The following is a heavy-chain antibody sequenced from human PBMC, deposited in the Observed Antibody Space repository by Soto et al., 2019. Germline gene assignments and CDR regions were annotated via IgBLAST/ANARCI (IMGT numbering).Heavy chain of an antibody. CDR3: ARDSTTVTTWSSHWFDP. D-gene: IGHD4-17*01. J-gene: IGHJ5*02. CDR1: GFTFSSYG. CDR2: IWYDGSNK. Sequence: QVQLVESGGGVVQPGRSLRLSCAASGFTFSSYGMHWVRQAPGKGLEWVAVIWYDGSNKYYADSVKGRFTISRDNSKNXXYLQMNSLRAEDTAVYYCARDSTTVTTWSSHWFDPWGQGTLVTVSS. V-gene: IGHV3-33*01.